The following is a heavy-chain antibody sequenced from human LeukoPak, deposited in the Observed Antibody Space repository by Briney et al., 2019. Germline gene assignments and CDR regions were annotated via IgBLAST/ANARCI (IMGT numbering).Heavy chain of an antibody. V-gene: IGHV3-30*04. J-gene: IGHJ4*02. D-gene: IGHD4-11*01. CDR2: ISSDGSYK. CDR1: EFTFSSHA. Sequence: PGGSLRLSCAASEFTFSSHALHWVRQAPGKGLEWVAVISSDGSYKYYADSVKGRFTISRDNSKNTLYLQMNSLRAEDTAVYYCASTTHLDYWGQGTLVTVSS. CDR3: ASTTHLDY.